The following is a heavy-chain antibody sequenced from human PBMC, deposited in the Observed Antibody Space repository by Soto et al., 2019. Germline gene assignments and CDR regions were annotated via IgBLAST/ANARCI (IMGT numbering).Heavy chain of an antibody. Sequence: QLQLQESGPGLVKPSETLSLTCTVSGGSISSSSYYWGLIRQPPGKGLEWIGSIYYSGSTYYNPSLKSRVTISVDTSKNQFSLKLSSVTAADTAVYYCARRGYCSGGSCYPTPFDYWGQGTLVTVSS. CDR2: IYYSGST. V-gene: IGHV4-39*01. CDR1: GGSISSSSYY. J-gene: IGHJ4*02. CDR3: ARRGYCSGGSCYPTPFDY. D-gene: IGHD2-15*01.